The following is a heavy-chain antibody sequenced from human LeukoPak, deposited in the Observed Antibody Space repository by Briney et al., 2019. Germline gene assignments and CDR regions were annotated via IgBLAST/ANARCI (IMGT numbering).Heavy chain of an antibody. CDR2: ITTSSTYI. CDR3: AREQTTVPSYYFDY. J-gene: IGHJ4*02. Sequence: GGSLRLSCAASGFTFSDYSMTWVRQAPGKGLEWVSSITTSSTYIYYADSVKVRFTISRDNAKNSLYLQMTSLRAEDTAVYYCAREQTTVPSYYFDYWGQGTLVTVSS. D-gene: IGHD4-11*01. CDR1: GFTFSDYS. V-gene: IGHV3-21*01.